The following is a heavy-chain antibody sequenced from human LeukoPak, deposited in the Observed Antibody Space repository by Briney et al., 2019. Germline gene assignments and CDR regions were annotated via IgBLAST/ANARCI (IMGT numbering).Heavy chain of an antibody. D-gene: IGHD1-26*01. CDR2: MNPNSGNT. CDR3: ARAPGGSYARSFDY. V-gene: IGHV1-8*02. J-gene: IGHJ4*02. CDR1: GGTFSSYA. Sequence: ASVKVSCKASGGTFSSYAINWVRQATGQGLEWMGWMNPNSGNTGYAQKFQGRVTMTRNTSISTAYMELSSLRSEDTAVYYCARAPGGSYARSFDYWGQGTLVTVSS.